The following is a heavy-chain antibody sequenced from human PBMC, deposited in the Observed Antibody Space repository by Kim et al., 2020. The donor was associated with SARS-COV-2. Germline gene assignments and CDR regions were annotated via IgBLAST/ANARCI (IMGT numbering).Heavy chain of an antibody. V-gene: IGHV4-59*11. CDR3: SRATRGRRFAP. CDR1: GGSISSHY. J-gene: IGHJ5*02. D-gene: IGHD5-12*01. Sequence: SETLSLTCSVSGGSISSHYWCWIRRRQPEGLELVGYIYFTYTTNSNPSLTSQIPISVYTSKNQFFLTVTSVTATATAVSYCSRATRGRRFAPRGQGPL. CDR2: IYFTYTT.